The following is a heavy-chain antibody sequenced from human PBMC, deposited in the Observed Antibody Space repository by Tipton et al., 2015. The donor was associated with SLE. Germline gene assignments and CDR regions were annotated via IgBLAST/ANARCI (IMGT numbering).Heavy chain of an antibody. V-gene: IGHV4-59*01. CDR1: GGSISSYY. Sequence: TLSLTCTASGGSISSYYWSWIRQPPGKGLEWIGYIFYSGSTNYNPSLKSRVTISVDTSKTHFSLKLSSVTAADTAVYYCARDLRLYSGSPGGLDWYFDLWGRGTLVTVSS. D-gene: IGHD6-6*01. J-gene: IGHJ2*01. CDR2: IFYSGST. CDR3: ARDLRLYSGSPGGLDWYFDL.